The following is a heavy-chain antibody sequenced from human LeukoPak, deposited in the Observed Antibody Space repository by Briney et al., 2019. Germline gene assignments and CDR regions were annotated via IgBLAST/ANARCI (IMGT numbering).Heavy chain of an antibody. V-gene: IGHV3-23*01. CDR3: AKDSYYDILAGYSFWFDP. CDR1: GLNFRTSW. CDR2: ISGSGGST. J-gene: IGHJ5*02. Sequence: GGSLRLSCTASGLNFRTSWMSWVRQSPGKGLEWVSAISGSGGSTYYADSVKGRFTISRDNSKNTLYLQMNSLRAEQTAVYYCAKDSYYDILAGYSFWFDPWGQGTRVRVFS. D-gene: IGHD3-9*01.